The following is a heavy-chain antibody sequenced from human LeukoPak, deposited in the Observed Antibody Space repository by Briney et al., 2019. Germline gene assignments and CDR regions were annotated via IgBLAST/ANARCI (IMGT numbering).Heavy chain of an antibody. D-gene: IGHD4-17*01. CDR3: AKGDGDYFYYYYMDV. CDR1: GFTFSSYW. J-gene: IGHJ6*03. Sequence: GGSLRLSCAASGFTFSSYWMSWVRQAPGKGLEWVANIKQDGSEKYYVDSVKGRFTISRDNAKNSLYLQMNSLRAEDTAVYYCAKGDGDYFYYYYMDVWGKGTTVTISS. V-gene: IGHV3-7*03. CDR2: IKQDGSEK.